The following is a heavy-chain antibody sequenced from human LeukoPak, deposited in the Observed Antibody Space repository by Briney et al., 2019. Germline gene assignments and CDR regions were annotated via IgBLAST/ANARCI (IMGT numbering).Heavy chain of an antibody. CDR3: ARAPSAGSWLDP. D-gene: IGHD3-10*01. Sequence: GGSLRLSCAASGFSFSGHYMDWVRQAPGKGLDWVGRIRDKAHGYSTDYAASVKGRFTISRDDSGNSLYLQMNSLKIEDTALYYCARAPSAGSWLDPWGQGTLVTVSS. CDR2: IRDKAHGYST. V-gene: IGHV3-72*01. CDR1: GFSFSGHY. J-gene: IGHJ5*02.